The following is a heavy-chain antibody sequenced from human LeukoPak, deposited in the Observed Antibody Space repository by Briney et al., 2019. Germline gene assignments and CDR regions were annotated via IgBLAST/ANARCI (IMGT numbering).Heavy chain of an antibody. CDR1: GFTFSSYT. CDR2: ITTSDGNT. J-gene: IGHJ4*02. CDR3: ARAPTPDY. V-gene: IGHV3-23*01. Sequence: GGSLRLSCAASGFTFSSYTMSWVRQAPGKGLEWVSTITTSDGNTYYADSVRGRFTVSRDNSKNTLYLQMNSLRAEDTAVYYCARAPTPDYWGQGTLVTVSS.